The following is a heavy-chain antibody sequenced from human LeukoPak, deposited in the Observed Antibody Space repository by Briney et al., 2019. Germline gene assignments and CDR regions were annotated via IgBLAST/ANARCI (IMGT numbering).Heavy chain of an antibody. D-gene: IGHD6-13*01. CDR2: INPNSGGT. J-gene: IGHJ4*02. CDR3: ARAVYSSSWENFDY. CDR1: GYTFTGYY. V-gene: IGHV1-2*02. Sequence: ASVTVSCKASGYTFTGYYMHWVRQAPGQGLEWMGWINPNSGGTNYAQKFQGRVTMTRDTSISTAYMELSRLRSDDTAVYYCARAVYSSSWENFDYWGQGTLVTVSS.